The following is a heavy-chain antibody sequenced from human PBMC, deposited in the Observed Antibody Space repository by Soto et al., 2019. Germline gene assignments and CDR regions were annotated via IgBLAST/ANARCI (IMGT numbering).Heavy chain of an antibody. CDR1: GGSISSYY. CDR3: ARLEWTNMDV. D-gene: IGHD3-3*01. Sequence: PSETLSLTCTVSGGSISSYYWSWIRQPPGKGLEWIGYIYYSGSTNYNPSLKSRVTISVDTSKNQFSLKLSSVTAADTAVYYCARLEWTNMDVWGKGTTVTVSS. V-gene: IGHV4-59*08. J-gene: IGHJ6*03. CDR2: IYYSGST.